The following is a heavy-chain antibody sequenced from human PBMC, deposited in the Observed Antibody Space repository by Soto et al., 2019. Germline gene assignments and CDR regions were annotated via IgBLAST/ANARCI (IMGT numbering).Heavy chain of an antibody. CDR1: GYTFTTHY. D-gene: IGHD3-10*01. CDR2: INPSGGRT. CDR3: ARAGENYGSGTFSPPLRYYFNS. V-gene: IGHV1-46*01. J-gene: IGHJ4*02. Sequence: QVQLVQSGTAVKKPGASVKVSCKASGYTFTTHYMHWVRQAPGQGLEWMGIINPSGGRTTYALKFQGRVTMTSDTSTNTVYVELTSLRSEDTAIYFCARAGENYGSGTFSPPLRYYFNSWGQGTLVTVSS.